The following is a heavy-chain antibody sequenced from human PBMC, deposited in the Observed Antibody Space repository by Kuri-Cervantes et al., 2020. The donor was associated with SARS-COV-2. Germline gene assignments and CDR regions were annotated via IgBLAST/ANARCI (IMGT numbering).Heavy chain of an antibody. V-gene: IGHV3-21*01. J-gene: IGHJ4*01. D-gene: IGHD6-19*01. Sequence: ETLSLTCAASGFTFSSYSMNWVRQAPGKGLEWVSSISSSSSYIYYADSVKGRFTISRDNAKNSLYLQMNSLRAEDTAVYYCASTPGQWLVLNYFDYWGHGTLVTVSS. CDR2: ISSSSSYI. CDR1: GFTFSSYS. CDR3: ASTPGQWLVLNYFDY.